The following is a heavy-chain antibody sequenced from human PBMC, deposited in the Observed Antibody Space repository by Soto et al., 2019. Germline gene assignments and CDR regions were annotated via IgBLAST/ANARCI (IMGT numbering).Heavy chain of an antibody. Sequence: QVQLVESGGGVVQPGRSLRLSCVASGFSISRSAMHWVSQAPGKGLEWVAVIAYDGSNKWYADSAKGRFTISRDNSKNTLCLDMSSLRAEDTAVYFCARDLQAGDDNVNWFAPWGQGTLVTVSS. J-gene: IGHJ5*02. CDR1: GFSISRSA. V-gene: IGHV3-30-3*01. D-gene: IGHD1-1*01. CDR3: ARDLQAGDDNVNWFAP. CDR2: IAYDGSNK.